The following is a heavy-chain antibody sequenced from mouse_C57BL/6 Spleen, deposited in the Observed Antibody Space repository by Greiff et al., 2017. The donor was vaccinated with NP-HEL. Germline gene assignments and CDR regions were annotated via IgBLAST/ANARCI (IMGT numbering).Heavy chain of an antibody. CDR2: IDPSDSYT. Sequence: QVQLQQPGAELVMPGASVKLSCKASGYTFTSYWMHWVKQRPGQGLEWIGEIDPSDSYTNYNQKFKGKSTLTVDKSSSTAYMQLSSLTSEDSAVYYCARSHNYYGSSYGYFDVWGTGTTVTVSS. D-gene: IGHD1-1*01. CDR1: GYTFTSYW. CDR3: ARSHNYYGSSYGYFDV. J-gene: IGHJ1*03. V-gene: IGHV1-69*01.